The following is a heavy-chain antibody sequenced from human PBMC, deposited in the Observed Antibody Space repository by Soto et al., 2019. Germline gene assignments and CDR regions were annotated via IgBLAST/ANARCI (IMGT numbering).Heavy chain of an antibody. Sequence: PSQTLSLTCAISGDSVSSNSAAWNWIRQSPSRGLEWLGRIYYRSKWYNDYAVSVKSRITINPDTSKNQFSLQLNSVTPEDTAVYYCAREVTMIVVVIRGAFDIWGQGTMVTVSS. CDR2: IYYRSKWYN. CDR3: AREVTMIVVVIRGAFDI. D-gene: IGHD3-22*01. V-gene: IGHV6-1*01. J-gene: IGHJ3*02. CDR1: GDSVSSNSAA.